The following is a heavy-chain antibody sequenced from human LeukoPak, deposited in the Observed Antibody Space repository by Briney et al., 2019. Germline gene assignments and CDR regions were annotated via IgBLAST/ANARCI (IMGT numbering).Heavy chain of an antibody. CDR2: IKQDGSEK. J-gene: IGHJ4*02. Sequence: GGSLRLSCAPSGFTFDSYWMGWVPQAPEKGLECVASIKQDGSEKYYLDSVKGRFTISRDNAKNSVYLQMDSLRAEDTAVYYCARGSSGRYFQFIDYWGQGTQVTVSS. CDR1: GFTFDSYW. D-gene: IGHD1-26*01. CDR3: ARGSSGRYFQFIDY. V-gene: IGHV3-7*01.